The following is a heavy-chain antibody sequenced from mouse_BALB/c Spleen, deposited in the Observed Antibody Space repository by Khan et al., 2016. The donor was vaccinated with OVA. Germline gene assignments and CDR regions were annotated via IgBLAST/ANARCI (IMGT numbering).Heavy chain of an antibody. CDR2: ISRGGDYT. Sequence: EVQLVESGGDLVKPGGSLKLSCAASGFTFSSYSMSWVRQTPDKRLEWVASISRGGDYTYYPDSVKGRFTLSRDNAKKTIYLQMSDLKSEDTAMYYCAYHLTGSFAYWGQGTLVTVSA. CDR1: GFTFSSYS. V-gene: IGHV5-6*01. D-gene: IGHD4-1*01. J-gene: IGHJ3*01. CDR3: AYHLTGSFAY.